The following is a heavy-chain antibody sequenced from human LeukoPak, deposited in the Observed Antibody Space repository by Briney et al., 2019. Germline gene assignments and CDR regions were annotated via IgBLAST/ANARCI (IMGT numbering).Heavy chain of an antibody. Sequence: ASVKVSCKASGYTFTSYDINWVRQATGQGLEWMGWINPGNGDTEYSQKFQGRVTIARDTSASTVYLELSSLRFEDTAIYYCARDRGGTGDFDSWGQGSLVTVSS. V-gene: IGHV1-3*01. CDR3: ARDRGGTGDFDS. D-gene: IGHD3-10*01. J-gene: IGHJ4*02. CDR2: INPGNGDT. CDR1: GYTFTSYD.